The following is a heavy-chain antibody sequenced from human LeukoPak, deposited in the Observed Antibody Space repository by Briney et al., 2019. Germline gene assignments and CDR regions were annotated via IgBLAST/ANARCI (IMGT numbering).Heavy chain of an antibody. CDR1: GGTFSSYA. Sequence: GSSVKVSCKASGGTFSSYAISWVRQAPGQGLEWMGGIIPIFGTANYAQKFQGRVTITTDESTSTAYMGLSSLRSEDTAVYYCARGSGLRFLEWLFPNDPWGQGTLVTVSS. D-gene: IGHD3-3*01. J-gene: IGHJ5*02. CDR3: ARGSGLRFLEWLFPNDP. V-gene: IGHV1-69*05. CDR2: IIPIFGTA.